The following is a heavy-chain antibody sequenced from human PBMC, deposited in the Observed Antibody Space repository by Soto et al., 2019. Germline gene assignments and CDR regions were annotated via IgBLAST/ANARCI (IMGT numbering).Heavy chain of an antibody. Sequence: PSETLSLTCAVYGGPFSGYYWSWIRQPPGKGLEWIGEINHSGSTNYNPSLKSRVTISVDTSKNQFSLKLSSVTAADTAVYYCRGMVRGVMYYYYGMDVWGQGTTVTVSS. V-gene: IGHV4-34*01. D-gene: IGHD3-10*01. J-gene: IGHJ6*02. CDR3: RGMVRGVMYYYYGMDV. CDR1: GGPFSGYY. CDR2: INHSGST.